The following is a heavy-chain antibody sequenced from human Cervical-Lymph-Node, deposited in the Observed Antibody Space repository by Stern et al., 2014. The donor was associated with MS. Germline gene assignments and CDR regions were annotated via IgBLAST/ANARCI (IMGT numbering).Heavy chain of an antibody. CDR3: TKDSGSFSIDS. Sequence: QVQLVQSGAEVKKPWASVKVSCKASGYTFANYYMHWVRQAPGRGLEWMGIINPSGDMTTYAQMLQGRVTVTRDTSTSTVYMELSSLKSEDTAIYYCTKDSGSFSIDSWGQGTLVTVSS. V-gene: IGHV1-46*03. D-gene: IGHD1-26*01. CDR2: INPSGDMT. J-gene: IGHJ4*02. CDR1: GYTFANYY.